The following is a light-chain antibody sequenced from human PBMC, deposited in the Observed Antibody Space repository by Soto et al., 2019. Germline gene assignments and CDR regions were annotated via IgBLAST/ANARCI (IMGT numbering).Light chain of an antibody. Sequence: IQLTQTPSSLSASVGDRVTITCRASQGISSFLAWYQQKPGKAPKLLIYDASSLESGVPSRFSGSGSGTEFTLTISSLQPDDFATYYCQQYNSYSHTFGQGTRLEIK. CDR3: QQYNSYSHT. J-gene: IGKJ5*01. CDR1: QGISSF. CDR2: DAS. V-gene: IGKV1-5*01.